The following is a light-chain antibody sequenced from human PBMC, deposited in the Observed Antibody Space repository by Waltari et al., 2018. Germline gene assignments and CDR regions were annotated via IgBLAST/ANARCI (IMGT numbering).Light chain of an antibody. CDR3: MQGTHWPYT. Sequence: DAVMTQSPLSLPVTVGQPASLSCRSSQSLVHSDGNPHLHWFTQRPGQAPRRLIYRVSNRDCGVPDRFSGSGSGTDFTLTISRVEAEDVGVYYCMQGTHWPYTFGQGTKLDIK. J-gene: IGKJ2*01. CDR2: RVS. V-gene: IGKV2-30*02. CDR1: QSLVHSDGNPH.